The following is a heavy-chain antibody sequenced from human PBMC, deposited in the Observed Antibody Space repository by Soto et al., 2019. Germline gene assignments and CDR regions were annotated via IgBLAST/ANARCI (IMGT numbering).Heavy chain of an antibody. CDR2: INAGNGNT. CDR1: GYTFTSYA. J-gene: IGHJ3*02. Sequence: ASVNVSCKASGYTFTSYAMHWVRQAPGQRLEWMGWINAGNGNTKYSQKFQGRVTITRDTSASTAHMELSSLRSEDTAVYYCARTYCSSTSCRHPDDAFDIWGQGTMVTVSS. CDR3: ARTYCSSTSCRHPDDAFDI. V-gene: IGHV1-3*01. D-gene: IGHD2-2*01.